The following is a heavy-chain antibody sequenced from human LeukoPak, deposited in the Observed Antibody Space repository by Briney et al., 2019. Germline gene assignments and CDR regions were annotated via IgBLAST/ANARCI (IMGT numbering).Heavy chain of an antibody. CDR2: IGTAGDP. CDR3: ARALDIVATITPIDY. CDR1: GFTFSSYD. Sequence: GGFLRLSCAASGFTFSSYDMHWVRQATGKGLEWVSAIGTAGDPYYPGSVKGRFTISRDNAKNSLYLQMNSLRAEDTAVYYCARALDIVATITPIDYWGQGTLVTVSS. D-gene: IGHD5-12*01. V-gene: IGHV3-13*05. J-gene: IGHJ4*02.